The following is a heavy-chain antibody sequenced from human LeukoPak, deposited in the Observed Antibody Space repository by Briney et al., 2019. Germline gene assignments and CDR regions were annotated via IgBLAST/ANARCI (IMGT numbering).Heavy chain of an antibody. J-gene: IGHJ4*02. CDR2: IYYSGST. CDR1: GGSISSSSYY. CDR3: ARGRTNYDYVWGSYRLDY. Sequence: PSETLSLTCTVSGGSISSSSYYWGWIRQPPGKGLEWIGSIYYSGSTYYNPSLKSRVTISVDTSKNQFSLKLSSVTAADTAVYYCARGRTNYDYVWGSYRLDYWGQGTLVTVSS. V-gene: IGHV4-39*01. D-gene: IGHD3-16*02.